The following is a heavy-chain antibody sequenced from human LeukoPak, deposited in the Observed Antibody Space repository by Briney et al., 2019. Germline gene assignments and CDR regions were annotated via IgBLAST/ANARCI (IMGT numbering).Heavy chain of an antibody. CDR3: ARGERYYYDSSGYDY. V-gene: IGHV3-74*01. J-gene: IGHJ4*02. CDR1: GFTFSNYW. CDR2: INGDGSST. D-gene: IGHD3-22*01. Sequence: PGGSLRLSCAASGFTFSNYWMHWVRQAPGKGLVWVSRINGDGSSTSYADSVKGRFTISRDNAKNTLYLQMNSLRAEDTAVYYCARGERYYYDSSGYDYWGQGTLVTVSS.